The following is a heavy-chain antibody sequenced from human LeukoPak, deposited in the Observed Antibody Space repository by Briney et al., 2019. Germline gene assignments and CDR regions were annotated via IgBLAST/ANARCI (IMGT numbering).Heavy chain of an antibody. CDR2: ISAYNGNT. D-gene: IGHD6-19*01. J-gene: IGHJ3*02. CDR3: ARDPDSDWYGHDAFDI. V-gene: IGHV1-18*01. Sequence: ASVKVSCKASGYTFTSYGISWVRQAPGQGLEWMGWISAYNGNTNYAQKLQGRVTMTTDTSTSTAYMELRSLRSDDTVVYYCARDPDSDWYGHDAFDIWGQGTMVTVSS. CDR1: GYTFTSYG.